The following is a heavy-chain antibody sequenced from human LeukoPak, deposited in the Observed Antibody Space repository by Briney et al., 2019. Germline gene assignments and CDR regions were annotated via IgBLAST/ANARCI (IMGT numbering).Heavy chain of an antibody. Sequence: GESLKISCKGSGYIITSYWIGWVRQMPGKGLEWMGIIYPGDSDTRYSPPFQGQVIISADKSIGTAYLQWSSLKASDTAMCYCARLWTYYYDSSAYRAFDYWGQGTLVTVSS. D-gene: IGHD3-22*01. V-gene: IGHV5-51*01. J-gene: IGHJ4*02. CDR3: ARLWTYYYDSSAYRAFDY. CDR1: GYIITSYW. CDR2: IYPGDSDT.